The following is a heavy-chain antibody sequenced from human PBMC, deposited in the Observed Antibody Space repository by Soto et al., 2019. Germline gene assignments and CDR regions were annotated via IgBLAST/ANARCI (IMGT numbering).Heavy chain of an antibody. CDR1: GFSLNTGGLG. Sequence: QITLKESGPPLVKPTQTLTLTCTFSGFSLNTGGLGVGWIRQPPGKALEWLALIYWDDDKRYSPSLKSRLSITKDTSNNRVVLTITNMDPVATATYYCTHSLCGGDGLRSYASHDYYGMDVWGQGTTVTVSS. CDR3: THSLCGGDGLRSYASHDYYGMDV. J-gene: IGHJ6*02. CDR2: IYWDDDK. V-gene: IGHV2-5*02. D-gene: IGHD2-21*02.